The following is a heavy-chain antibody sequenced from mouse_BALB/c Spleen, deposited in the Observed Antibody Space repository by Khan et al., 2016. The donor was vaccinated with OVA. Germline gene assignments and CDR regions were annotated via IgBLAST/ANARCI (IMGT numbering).Heavy chain of an antibody. J-gene: IGHJ3*01. CDR3: ARDYWVAY. Sequence: EVELVESGGGLVQPGGSLKLSCAASGFTFSNYAMSWVRQTPEERMEWVASISSGGSTYYPDSVKGRFTISRDNARNILYLQMSSLRAEDTAMYYCARDYWVAYWGQGTLVTVSA. CDR1: GFTFSNYA. V-gene: IGHV5-6-5*01. CDR2: ISSGGST.